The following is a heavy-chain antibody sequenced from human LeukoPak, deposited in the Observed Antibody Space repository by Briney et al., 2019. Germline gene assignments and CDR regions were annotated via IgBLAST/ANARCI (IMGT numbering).Heavy chain of an antibody. J-gene: IGHJ3*02. CDR1: GFTFSSYT. Sequence: PGGSLRLSCAASGFTFSSYTMNWVRQAPGKGLEWVSSISSSSRTIYYADSVKGRFTISRENAKNSLYLQMNSLRAGDTAVYYCARGLIEGYYYDSSGYYTIDAFDIWGQGTMVTVSS. D-gene: IGHD3-22*01. CDR3: ARGLIEGYYYDSSGYYTIDAFDI. CDR2: ISSSSRTI. V-gene: IGHV3-48*01.